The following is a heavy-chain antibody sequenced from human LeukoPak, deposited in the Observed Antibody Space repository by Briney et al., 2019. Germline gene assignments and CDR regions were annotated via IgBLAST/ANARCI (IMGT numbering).Heavy chain of an antibody. D-gene: IGHD3-10*01. V-gene: IGHV4-59*01. CDR2: IDYSGTT. J-gene: IGHJ5*02. CDR1: GGSISSYY. CDR3: ARDNALASGKYWFDP. Sequence: SETLSLTCTVSGGSISSYYWTWMRQPPGKGLEWIGYIDYSGTTNYNPSLKSRVTISVDTSKNQFSLKLSSVTAADTAVYYCARDNALASGKYWFDPWGQGTLVTVSS.